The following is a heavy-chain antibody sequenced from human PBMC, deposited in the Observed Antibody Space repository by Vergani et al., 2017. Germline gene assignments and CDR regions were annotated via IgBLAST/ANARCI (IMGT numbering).Heavy chain of an antibody. Sequence: EVQLVESGGGLVQPGGSLRLSCAASGFTFSSYWLSWVRQAPGKGLEWVADIKEDGSEKSYVDSVKGRLTISRDNAKNSLYLQMNRLRAEDTAVYYCARGYYYDSSGYYCDYWGQGTLVTVSS. CDR3: ARGYYYDSSGYYCDY. J-gene: IGHJ4*02. D-gene: IGHD3-22*01. V-gene: IGHV3-7*03. CDR2: IKEDGSEK. CDR1: GFTFSSYW.